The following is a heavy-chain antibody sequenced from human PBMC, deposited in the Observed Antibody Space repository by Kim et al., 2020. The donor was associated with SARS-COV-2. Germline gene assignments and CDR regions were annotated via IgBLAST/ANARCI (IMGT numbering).Heavy chain of an antibody. CDR2: IYYSGST. CDR1: GGSISSGGYY. J-gene: IGHJ6*02. Sequence: SETLSLTCTVSGGSISSGGYYWSWIRQHPGKGLEWIGYIYYSGSTYYNPSLKSRVTISVDTSKNQFSLKLSSVTAADTAVYYCARDPGIPGYGGNTHPDAQYYYYGMDVWGQGTTVTVSS. D-gene: IGHD2-21*02. V-gene: IGHV4-31*03. CDR3: ARDPGIPGYGGNTHPDAQYYYYGMDV.